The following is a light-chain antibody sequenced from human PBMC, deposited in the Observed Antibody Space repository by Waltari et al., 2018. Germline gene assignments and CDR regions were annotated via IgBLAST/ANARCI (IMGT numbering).Light chain of an antibody. CDR1: SSDIGGYAY. CDR2: DVT. CDR3: SSYTDSATRV. Sequence: QSALTQPAPVSGSPGRSITISCTGTSSDIGGYAYVPCYQQHPGKAPQLRIYDVTYRPSGVSNRFSGSKSDNTAYLTIAGLQADDEAHYYCSSYTDSATRVFGGGTKLTVL. J-gene: IGLJ3*02. V-gene: IGLV2-14*03.